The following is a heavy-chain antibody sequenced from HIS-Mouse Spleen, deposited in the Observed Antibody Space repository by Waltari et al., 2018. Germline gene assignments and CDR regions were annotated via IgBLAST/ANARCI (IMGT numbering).Heavy chain of an antibody. Sequence: EVQLVESGGGLVKPGGFLRLSCAASGFTFSSYSMNWVRQAPGKGLEWVASISSSSSYIYYADSVKGRFTISRDNAKNSLYLQMNSLRAEDTAVYYCALPNGDFDYWGQGTLVTVSS. CDR1: GFTFSSYS. D-gene: IGHD2-8*01. CDR3: ALPNGDFDY. V-gene: IGHV3-21*01. J-gene: IGHJ4*02. CDR2: ISSSSSYI.